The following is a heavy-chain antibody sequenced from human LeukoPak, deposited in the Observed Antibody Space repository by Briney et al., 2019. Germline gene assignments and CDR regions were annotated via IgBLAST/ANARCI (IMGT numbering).Heavy chain of an antibody. V-gene: IGHV3-20*04. CDR3: ARDRRGSGWYYFDY. J-gene: IGHJ4*02. D-gene: IGHD6-19*01. CDR1: GFTFDDYG. Sequence: WGSLRLSCAASGFTFDDYGMSWVRQAPGKGLEWVSGINWNGGSSGYADSVKGRFTISRDNAKNSLYLQLSSLGAEDTALYYCARDRRGSGWYYFDYWGQGTLVTVSS. CDR2: INWNGGSS.